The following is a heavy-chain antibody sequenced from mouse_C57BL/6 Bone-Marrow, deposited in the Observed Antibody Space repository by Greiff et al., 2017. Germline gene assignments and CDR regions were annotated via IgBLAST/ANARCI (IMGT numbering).Heavy chain of an antibody. D-gene: IGHD1-3*01. Sequence: QVQLQQSGAELARPGASVKLSCKASGYTFTSYGISWVKQRTGQGLEWIGEIYPRSGNTYYNEKFKGKATLTADKSSSTAYMELRSLTSEDSAVYFCARREVTKLRARAWFAYWGQGTLVTVSA. V-gene: IGHV1-81*01. CDR2: IYPRSGNT. J-gene: IGHJ3*01. CDR3: ARREVTKLRARAWFAY. CDR1: GYTFTSYG.